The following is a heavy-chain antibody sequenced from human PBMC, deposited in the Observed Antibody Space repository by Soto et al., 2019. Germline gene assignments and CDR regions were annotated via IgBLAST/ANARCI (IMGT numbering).Heavy chain of an antibody. CDR2: ISYDGSNK. Sequence: TGGSLRLSCAASGFTFSSYGMHWVRQAPGKGLEWVAVISYDGSNKYYADSVKGRFTISRDNSKNTLYLQMNSLRSEDTAVYYCARNSNASSLLVGGLNRGMDVWGQGTTVTVSS. D-gene: IGHD2-2*01. V-gene: IGHV3-30*03. CDR3: ARNSNASSLLVGGLNRGMDV. J-gene: IGHJ6*02. CDR1: GFTFSSYG.